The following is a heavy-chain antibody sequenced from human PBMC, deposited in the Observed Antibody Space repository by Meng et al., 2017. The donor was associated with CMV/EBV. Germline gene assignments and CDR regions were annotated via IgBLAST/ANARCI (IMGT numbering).Heavy chain of an antibody. Sequence: SETLSLTCAVYGGSFSGYYWSWIRQPPGKGLEWIGEINHSGSTNYNPSLKSRVTISVDTSKNQFSLKLSSVTAADTAVYYGARGRYCSSTSCYGMDVWGQGTTVTVSS. J-gene: IGHJ6*02. V-gene: IGHV4-34*01. CDR2: INHSGST. CDR3: ARGRYCSSTSCYGMDV. D-gene: IGHD2-2*01. CDR1: GGSFSGYY.